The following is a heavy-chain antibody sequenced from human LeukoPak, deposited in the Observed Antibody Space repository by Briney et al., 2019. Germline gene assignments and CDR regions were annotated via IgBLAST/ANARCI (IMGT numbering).Heavy chain of an antibody. D-gene: IGHD3-3*01. Sequence: ASVKVSCKASGYTFTSYDINWVRQATGQGLEWMGWMNPNSGNTGYAQKFQGRVTMTRNTSISTAYMELSSLRSEDTAVYYCARDDLYYDFWSGSGLYYYYGMDVWGQGTTVTVSS. CDR3: ARDDLYYDFWSGSGLYYYYGMDV. V-gene: IGHV1-8*01. J-gene: IGHJ6*02. CDR1: GYTFTSYD. CDR2: MNPNSGNT.